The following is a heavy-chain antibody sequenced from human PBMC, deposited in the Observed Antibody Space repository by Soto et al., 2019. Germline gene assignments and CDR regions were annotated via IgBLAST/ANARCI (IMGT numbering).Heavy chain of an antibody. J-gene: IGHJ4*02. CDR2: ISSSSSYT. CDR1: GFTFSDYY. V-gene: IGHV3-11*05. CDR3: ARDEYFVFVWRRYRSPAAY. Sequence: GGSLRLSCAASGFTFSDYYMSWIRQAPGKGQEWVSYISSSSSYTNYADSVKGRFTISRDNAKNSLYLQMNSLRAEDTAVYYCARDEYFVFVWRRYRSPAAYWGQGTLVTVSS. D-gene: IGHD3-16*02.